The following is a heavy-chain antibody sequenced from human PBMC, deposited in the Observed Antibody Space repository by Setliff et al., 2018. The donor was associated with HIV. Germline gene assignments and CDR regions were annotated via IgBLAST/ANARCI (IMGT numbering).Heavy chain of an antibody. CDR2: INNDSGTI. CDR1: GFTFSSYS. J-gene: IGHJ4*02. D-gene: IGHD2-2*01. CDR3: VRDTTSGWMLTS. Sequence: GSLRLSCVASGFTFSSYSMNWVRQAPGKGLEWISYINNDSGTIYYADSVRGRFTISRDNARDSVYLQMNGLRADDTAVYYCVRDTTSGWMLTSWGQGTLVTVSS. V-gene: IGHV3-48*04.